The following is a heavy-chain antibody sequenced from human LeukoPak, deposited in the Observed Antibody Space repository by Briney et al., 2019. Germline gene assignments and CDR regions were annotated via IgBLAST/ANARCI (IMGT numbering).Heavy chain of an antibody. D-gene: IGHD3-22*01. CDR1: GFTFSNSW. V-gene: IGHV3-7*01. J-gene: IGHJ5*02. CDR3: ANGGTYSSGP. CDR2: IKPDGSAQ. Sequence: GGSLRLSCAASGFTFSNSWMSWVRQAPGKGLGWVATIKPDGSAQYYVDSVKGRFTISRDNAKNSLSVQINSLRAEDTAVYYCANGGTYSSGPWGQGTLVTVSS.